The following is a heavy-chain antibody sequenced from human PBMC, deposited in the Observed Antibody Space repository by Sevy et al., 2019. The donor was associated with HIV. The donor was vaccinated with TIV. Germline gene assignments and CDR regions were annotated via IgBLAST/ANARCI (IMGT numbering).Heavy chain of an antibody. CDR3: ARQDPTYYYGMDV. Sequence: GESLKISCKGSGYSFTSYWIGWVRQMPRKGLEWMGIIYPGDSDTRYSPSFQGQVTISADKSINTAYLQWSSLKASDTAMYYCARQDPTYYYGMDVWGQGTTVTVSS. V-gene: IGHV5-51*01. D-gene: IGHD1-1*01. J-gene: IGHJ6*02. CDR1: GYSFTSYW. CDR2: IYPGDSDT.